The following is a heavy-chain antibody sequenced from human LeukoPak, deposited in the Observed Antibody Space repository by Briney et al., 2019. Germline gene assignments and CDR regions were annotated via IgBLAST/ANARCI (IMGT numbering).Heavy chain of an antibody. J-gene: IGHJ4*02. V-gene: IGHV3-33*01. D-gene: IGHD3-3*01. CDR2: IWYDGSKK. Sequence: GRSLRLSCAASGFTFSSYGMHWVRQAPGKGLEWVAVIWYDGSKKYYADSVKGRFTISRDNSKNTVYLQMNSLRAEDTAVYYCARILGDFWSGYYLAFDYWGQGTLVTVSS. CDR3: ARILGDFWSGYYLAFDY. CDR1: GFTFSSYG.